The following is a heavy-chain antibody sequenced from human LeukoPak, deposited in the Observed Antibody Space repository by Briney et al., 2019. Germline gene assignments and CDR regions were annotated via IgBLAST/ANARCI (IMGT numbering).Heavy chain of an antibody. Sequence: ASVKVSCKASGYTFTSYYMHWVRQAPGQGLEWMGWISAYNGNTNYAQKLQGRVTMTTDTSTSTAYMELRSLRSDDTAVYYCARDYISGGYWADSQFDYWGQGTLVTVSS. CDR1: GYTFTSYY. J-gene: IGHJ4*02. V-gene: IGHV1-18*04. CDR3: ARDYISGGYWADSQFDY. CDR2: ISAYNGNT. D-gene: IGHD3-22*01.